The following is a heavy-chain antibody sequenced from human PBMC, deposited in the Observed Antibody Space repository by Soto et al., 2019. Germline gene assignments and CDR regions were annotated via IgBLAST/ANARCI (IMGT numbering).Heavy chain of an antibody. D-gene: IGHD6-13*01. Sequence: GGSLRLSCAASGFTFSSYGMHWVRQAPGKGLEWVAVIWYDGSNKYYADSVKGRFTISRDNSKNTLYLQMNSLRAEDTAVYYCARAAAGTLTVDYWGQGTLVTVSS. CDR1: GFTFSSYG. CDR2: IWYDGSNK. V-gene: IGHV3-33*01. J-gene: IGHJ4*02. CDR3: ARAAAGTLTVDY.